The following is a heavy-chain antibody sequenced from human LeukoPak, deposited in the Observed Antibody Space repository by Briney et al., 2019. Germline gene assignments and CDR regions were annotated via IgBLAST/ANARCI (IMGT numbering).Heavy chain of an antibody. D-gene: IGHD1-14*01. Sequence: SLRLSCAASGFTFDDYAMHWVRQAPGKGLEWVSGISWNSGSIGYADSVKGRFTISRDNAKNSLYLQMNSLRAEDTALYYCAKDRGTGYYYYYGMDVWGQGTTVTVSS. V-gene: IGHV3-9*01. CDR3: AKDRGTGYYYYYGMDV. J-gene: IGHJ6*02. CDR2: ISWNSGSI. CDR1: GFTFDDYA.